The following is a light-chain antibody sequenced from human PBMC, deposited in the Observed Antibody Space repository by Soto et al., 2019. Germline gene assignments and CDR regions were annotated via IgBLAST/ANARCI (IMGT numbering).Light chain of an antibody. Sequence: QSALTQPASVSGSPGQSITISCTGTSSDVGAYTFVSWYQQHPDKVPKLMIFDVSRRPSGVSDRFSGSKSGNTASLTISGLHPEDEADYYFSSYTSSSTHVFGSGTKLTVL. CDR3: SSYTSSSTHV. CDR1: SSDVGAYTF. V-gene: IGLV2-14*03. J-gene: IGLJ1*01. CDR2: DVS.